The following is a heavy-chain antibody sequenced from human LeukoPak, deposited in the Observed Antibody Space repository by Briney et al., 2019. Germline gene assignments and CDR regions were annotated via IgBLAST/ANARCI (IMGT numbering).Heavy chain of an antibody. CDR1: GFTFDDYA. V-gene: IGHV3-9*03. CDR2: ISWNSGSI. J-gene: IGHJ4*02. D-gene: IGHD2-21*01. Sequence: GGSLRLSCAASGFTFDDYAMHWVRQAPGKGLEWVSGISWNSGSIGYADSVKGRFTISRDNAKNSLYLQMNSLRAEDMALYYCAKGSKLLFGYFDYWGQGTLVTVSS. CDR3: AKGSKLLFGYFDY.